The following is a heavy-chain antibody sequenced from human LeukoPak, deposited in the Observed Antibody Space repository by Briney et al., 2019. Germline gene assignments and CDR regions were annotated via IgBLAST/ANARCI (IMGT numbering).Heavy chain of an antibody. V-gene: IGHV3-23*01. CDR1: GLPFTSYA. D-gene: IGHD7-27*01. Sequence: PGGSLRLSCAASGLPFTSYAMNWVRQAPGKGLEGVLGILASGIGAYYADSVKGRFTISRDNSKNTLFLQMDSLRGDDTAVYYCAQDRSNQGIWGFDNWGRGTLVTVSS. CDR3: AQDRSNQGIWGFDN. J-gene: IGHJ4*02. CDR2: ILASGIGA.